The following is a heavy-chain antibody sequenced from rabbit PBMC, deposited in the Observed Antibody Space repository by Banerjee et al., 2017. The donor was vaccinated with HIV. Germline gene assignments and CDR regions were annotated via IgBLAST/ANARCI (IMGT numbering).Heavy chain of an antibody. V-gene: IGHV1S47*01. CDR3: ARSYYTYGVADYGYALNL. J-gene: IGHJ4*01. Sequence: QQQLEESGGGLVKPGGTLTLTCKASGLDFSSYGISWVRQAPGKGPEWIAYIYPGFGIRNYANSVKGRFTISSDNAQNTVFLQMTSLTASDTATYFCARSYYTYGVADYGYALNLWGPGTLVTVS. CDR1: GLDFSSYG. CDR2: IYPGFGIR. D-gene: IGHD6-1*01.